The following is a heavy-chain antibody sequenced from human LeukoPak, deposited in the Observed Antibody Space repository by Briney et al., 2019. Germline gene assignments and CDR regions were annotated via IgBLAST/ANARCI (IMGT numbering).Heavy chain of an antibody. J-gene: IGHJ4*02. CDR3: AKDRGPFVVVPTATDY. Sequence: PGGCLRLSYAASGFTFNNYGMHWVRQSPGKGLEWVAFIRYDGSNKNYADSVKGRFTISRDNSKNTLYLQMNSLRTEDTAVYYCAKDRGPFVVVPTATDYWGQGTLVTVSS. V-gene: IGHV3-30*02. CDR1: GFTFNNYG. CDR2: IRYDGSNK. D-gene: IGHD2-2*01.